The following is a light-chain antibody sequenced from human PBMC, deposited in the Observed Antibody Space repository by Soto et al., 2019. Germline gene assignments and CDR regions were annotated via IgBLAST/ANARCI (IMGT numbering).Light chain of an antibody. V-gene: IGKV3-11*01. CDR3: HQRSNWPLT. CDR2: DAS. Sequence: EIVLTQSPATLSLSPGERATLSCRASQSVSSYLAWYQQKPGQAPRLLIYDASNRATGIPARFSGSGSGTDFTLTVSSLEPEDFAVYYCHQRSNWPLTVGGGIKVEIK. CDR1: QSVSSY. J-gene: IGKJ4*01.